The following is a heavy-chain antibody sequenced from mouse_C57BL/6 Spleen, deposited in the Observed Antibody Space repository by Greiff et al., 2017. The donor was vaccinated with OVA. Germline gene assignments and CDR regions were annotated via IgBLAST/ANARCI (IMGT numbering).Heavy chain of an antibody. CDR2: IRNKANGYTT. V-gene: IGHV7-3*01. D-gene: IGHD1-1*01. CDR3: ARYGAGSTYDWYFDV. J-gene: IGHJ1*03. Sequence: EVQLVESGGGLVQPGGSLSLSCAASGFTFTDYYMSWVRQPPGKALEWLGFIRNKANGYTTEYSASVKGRFTISRDNSQSILYLQMNALRAEDSATYYCARYGAGSTYDWYFDVWGTGTTVTVSS. CDR1: GFTFTDYY.